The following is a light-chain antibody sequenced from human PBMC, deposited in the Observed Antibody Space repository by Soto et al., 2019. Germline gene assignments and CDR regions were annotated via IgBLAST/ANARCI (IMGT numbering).Light chain of an antibody. Sequence: VLTQPPSASGTPGQRVTISCSGSSSNIGSNTVNWYQQLPGTAPKLLIYSNNQRPSGVPDRFSGSKSGTSASLAISGLQSEDEADYYCAAWDDSLNGLVFGGGTQLTVL. CDR3: AAWDDSLNGLV. V-gene: IGLV1-44*01. CDR2: SNN. J-gene: IGLJ2*01. CDR1: SSNIGSNT.